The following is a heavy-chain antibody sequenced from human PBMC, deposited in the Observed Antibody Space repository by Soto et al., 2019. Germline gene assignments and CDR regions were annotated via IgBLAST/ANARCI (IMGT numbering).Heavy chain of an antibody. CDR2: IYYSGST. J-gene: IGHJ4*02. CDR1: GGSIISSSYY. D-gene: IGHD2-21*01. V-gene: IGHV4-39*01. CDR3: ARHSAISRVVDY. Sequence: PSETLSLTCTVSGGSIISSSYYWGWIRQPPGKGLEWIGSIYYSGSTYYNPSLKSRVTISVDTSKNQFSLKLSSVTAADTAVYYCARHSAISRVVDYWGQGTLVTVSS.